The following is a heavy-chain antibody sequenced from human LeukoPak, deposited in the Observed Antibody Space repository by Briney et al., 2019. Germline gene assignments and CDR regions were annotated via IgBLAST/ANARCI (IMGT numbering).Heavy chain of an antibody. J-gene: IGHJ4*02. D-gene: IGHD1-26*01. CDR2: TSSDGTAT. CDR1: GFTFSSYW. CDR3: AREVSVGLGFDY. Sequence: GSLRLSCGASGFTFSSYWMHWVRQAPGKGLVWVSRTSSDGTATTYADSVKGRFTMSRDNAKHTLYLQMNSLRAEDTAVYYCAREVSVGLGFDYWGQGTLVTVSS. V-gene: IGHV3-74*01.